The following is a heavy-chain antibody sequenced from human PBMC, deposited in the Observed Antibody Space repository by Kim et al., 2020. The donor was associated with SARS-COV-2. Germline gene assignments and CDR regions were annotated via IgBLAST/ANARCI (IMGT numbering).Heavy chain of an antibody. J-gene: IGHJ6*02. Sequence: DSVKGRFTISRDNAKNSLYLQMNSLRAEDTAVYYCARANNLYYYYYGMDVWGQGTTVTVSS. V-gene: IGHV3-21*01. D-gene: IGHD1-20*01. CDR3: ARANNLYYYYYGMDV.